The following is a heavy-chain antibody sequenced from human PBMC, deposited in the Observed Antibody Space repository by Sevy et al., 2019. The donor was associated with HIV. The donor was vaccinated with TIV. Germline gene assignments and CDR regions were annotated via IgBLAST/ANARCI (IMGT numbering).Heavy chain of an antibody. CDR2: IYHSGST. V-gene: IGHV4-4*02. CDR1: GGSISSVNW. D-gene: IGHD3-16*01. J-gene: IGHJ5*01. CDR3: ARGGETHRGFDS. Sequence: WETLSLTCAVSGGSISSVNWWHWVRQPPGKGLEWIGEIYHSGSTNYNPSLKSRVTISVDNSKNQFSLKLSSVTAADTAVYYCARGGETHRGFDSWGQGSLVTVSS.